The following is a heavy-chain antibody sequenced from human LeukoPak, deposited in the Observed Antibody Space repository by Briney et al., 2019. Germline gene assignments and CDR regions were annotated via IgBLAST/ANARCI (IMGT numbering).Heavy chain of an antibody. J-gene: IGHJ3*02. V-gene: IGHV3-33*08. CDR3: ARNQDYGVYISVGAFDI. Sequence: GGSLTLYCAASTFTFSHYGMHWVRQAPGKGLEWVAVIWYDGSNKYYADSVKCRFTISRDNSKNTLYLQMNSLRAEDTAVYYCARNQDYGVYISVGAFDIWGQGTMVTVSS. CDR1: TFTFSHYG. D-gene: IGHD4-17*01. CDR2: IWYDGSNK.